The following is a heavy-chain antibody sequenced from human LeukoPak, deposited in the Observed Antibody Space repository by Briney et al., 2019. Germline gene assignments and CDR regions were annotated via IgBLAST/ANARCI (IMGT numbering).Heavy chain of an antibody. CDR2: MYDSGST. CDR3: GRGEGSYFDY. Sequence: PSQTLSLTCAVSGGSISSGGYSWSWVRQPPGKGLEWIGYMYDSGSTYYNPSLKSRVTISVDRSKNQFSLKLSSVTAADTAVYYCGRGEGSYFDYWSQGTLVTVSS. V-gene: IGHV4-30-2*01. CDR1: GGSISSGGYS. J-gene: IGHJ4*02.